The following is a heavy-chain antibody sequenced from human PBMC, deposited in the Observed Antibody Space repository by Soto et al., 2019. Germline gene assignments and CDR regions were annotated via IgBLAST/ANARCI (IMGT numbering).Heavy chain of an antibody. CDR1: GFTFSSYG. CDR3: ARDRAVAGIFDY. CDR2: IWYDGSNK. J-gene: IGHJ4*02. Sequence: LRLSCAASGFTFSSYGMHWVRQAPGKGLEWVAVIWYDGSNKYYADSVKGRFTISRDNSKSTLYLQMNSLRAEDTAVYYCARDRAVAGIFDYWGQGTLVTVSS. V-gene: IGHV3-33*01. D-gene: IGHD6-19*01.